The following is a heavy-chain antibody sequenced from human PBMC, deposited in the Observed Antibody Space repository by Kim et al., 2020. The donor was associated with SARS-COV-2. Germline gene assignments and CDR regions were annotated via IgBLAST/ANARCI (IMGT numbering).Heavy chain of an antibody. V-gene: IGHV4-30-4*01. CDR1: GGSVSGGNYY. CDR3: ARDLGMGWSGESNDAFDV. J-gene: IGHJ3*01. D-gene: IGHD7-27*01. Sequence: SETLSLTCTVSGGSVSGGNYYWSWIRQPPGKGPEWIGCMYDSGKTLYNPSLKSRLSISVDTSKNQFSLKLQSVSAADTAMYFCARDLGMGWSGESNDAFDVWGPGTMVIVSS. CDR2: MYDSGKT.